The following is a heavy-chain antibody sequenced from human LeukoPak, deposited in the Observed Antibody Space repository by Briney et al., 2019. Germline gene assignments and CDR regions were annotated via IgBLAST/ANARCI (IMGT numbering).Heavy chain of an antibody. CDR3: ARDYYDSSGNDDY. Sequence: GGSLRLSCAASGFTFSTYWMNWVRQVPGKGLGWVSSISSSSSYIYYADSVKGRFTISRDNAKNSLYLQMNSLRAEDTAVYYCARDYYDSSGNDDYWGQGTLVTVSS. V-gene: IGHV3-21*01. D-gene: IGHD3-22*01. J-gene: IGHJ4*02. CDR1: GFTFSTYW. CDR2: ISSSSSYI.